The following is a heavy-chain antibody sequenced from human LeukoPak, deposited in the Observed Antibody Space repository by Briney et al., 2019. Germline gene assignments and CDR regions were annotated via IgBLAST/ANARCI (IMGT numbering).Heavy chain of an antibody. CDR3: TRHSDKYCSGAGCYVYNFYGMDV. Sequence: GGSLRLSCAASGLSFSGSAMHWVRQASGRGLEWLGRIRSKANSYVTAYAASVNGRFIISRDDSRNTAYLQMNSLQTEDTAVYCCTRHSDKYCSGAGCYVYNFYGMDVWGQGTTVTVSS. CDR2: IRSKANSYVT. CDR1: GLSFSGSA. V-gene: IGHV3-73*01. J-gene: IGHJ6*02. D-gene: IGHD2-15*01.